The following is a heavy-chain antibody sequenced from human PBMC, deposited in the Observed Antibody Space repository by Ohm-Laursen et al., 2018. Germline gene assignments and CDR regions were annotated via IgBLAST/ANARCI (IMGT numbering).Heavy chain of an antibody. J-gene: IGHJ4*02. CDR1: GGTFSSYA. D-gene: IGHD3-9*01. Sequence: SVKVSCKASGGTFSSYAISWVRQAPGQGLEWMGRIIPILGIANYAQKLQGRVTLTTDTSTSTAYMELRSLRSDDTAVYFCARGQRYTPANQFDQWGQGTLVTVSA. CDR2: IIPILGIA. V-gene: IGHV1-69*04. CDR3: ARGQRYTPANQFDQ.